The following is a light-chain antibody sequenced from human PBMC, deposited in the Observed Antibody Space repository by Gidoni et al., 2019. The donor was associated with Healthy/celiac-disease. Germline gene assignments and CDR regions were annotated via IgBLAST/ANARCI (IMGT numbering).Light chain of an antibody. V-gene: IGKV1-39*01. J-gene: IGKJ1*01. CDR3: QQSYRT. CDR1: QSISSY. Sequence: DIQMTQSPSSLSASVGDRVTITCRASQSISSYLNWYQQKPGKAPKLLIYAASSLQSGVPSRFSGRGSGTDFTLTISSLQPEDFATYYCQQSYRTFGQGTKVEIK. CDR2: AAS.